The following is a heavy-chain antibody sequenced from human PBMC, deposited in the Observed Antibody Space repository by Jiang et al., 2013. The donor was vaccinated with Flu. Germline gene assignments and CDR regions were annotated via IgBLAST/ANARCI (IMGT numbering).Heavy chain of an antibody. D-gene: IGHD4-11*01. V-gene: IGHV3-53*04. CDR2: IYSGGST. CDR3: GRQIGGTVSGYYYYGMDV. CDR1: GFTVSSNY. J-gene: IGHJ6*02. Sequence: QLVESGGGLIQPGGSLRLSCAASGFTVSSNYMSWVRQAPGKGLEWVSVIYSGGSTYYADSVKGRFTISRHNSKNTLYLQMNSLRAEDTAVYYCGRQIGGTVSGYYYYGMDVWGQGTTVTVSS.